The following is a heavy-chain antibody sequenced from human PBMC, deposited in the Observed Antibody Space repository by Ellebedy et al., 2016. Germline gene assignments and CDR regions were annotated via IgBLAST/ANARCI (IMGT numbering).Heavy chain of an antibody. CDR2: IYYSGST. Sequence: GSLRLSXTVSGGSISSYYWSWIRQPPGKGLEWIGYIYYSGSTNYNPSLKSRVTISVDTSKNQFSLKLSSVTAADTAVYYCARLRGYYYGSGAFDYWGQGTLVTVSS. J-gene: IGHJ4*02. CDR3: ARLRGYYYGSGAFDY. D-gene: IGHD3-10*01. CDR1: GGSISSYY. V-gene: IGHV4-59*08.